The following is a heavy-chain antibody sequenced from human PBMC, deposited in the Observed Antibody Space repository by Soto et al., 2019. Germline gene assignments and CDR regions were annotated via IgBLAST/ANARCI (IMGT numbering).Heavy chain of an antibody. CDR1: GGSISSGGYY. CDR2: IYYSGST. J-gene: IGHJ6*03. V-gene: IGHV4-31*03. CDR3: ARDRNFDILTGYYYYYIDV. Sequence: PSETLSLTCTVSGGSISSGGYYWSWIRQHPGKGLEWIGYIYYSGSTYYNPSLKSRVTISVDTSKNQFSLKLSSVTAADTAVYYCARDRNFDILTGYYYYYIDVWGKGTTVTVSS. D-gene: IGHD3-9*01.